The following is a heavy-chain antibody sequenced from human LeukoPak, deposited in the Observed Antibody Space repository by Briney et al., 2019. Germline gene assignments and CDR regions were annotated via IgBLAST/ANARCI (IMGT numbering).Heavy chain of an antibody. CDR1: EFTFGDYG. J-gene: IGHJ5*01. V-gene: IGHV3-20*04. CDR3: ARATARSMGGHNWFDS. Sequence: GGSLRLSCAASEFTFGDYGMTWVRQAPGKGLEWVSGIGWNGGSTVYGDSVKGRFTISRDNAKNFLYLQLNSLRAEDTAFYFCARATARSMGGHNWFDSWGQETLVTVSS. D-gene: IGHD1-26*01. CDR2: IGWNGGST.